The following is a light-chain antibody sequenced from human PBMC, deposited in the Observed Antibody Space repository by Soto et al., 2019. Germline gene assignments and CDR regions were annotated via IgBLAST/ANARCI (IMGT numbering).Light chain of an antibody. J-gene: IGKJ4*01. CDR1: QSVSSSY. Sequence: EIVLTQSPGTLSLSPGERATLSCRASQSVSSSYLAWYQQKPGQAPRLLIYGASSRATGIPDRFSGRGSGTDCTLTISRLEPEDFAVDYCQHYCSSPLTFGGGTKVEIK. CDR2: GAS. V-gene: IGKV3-20*01. CDR3: QHYCSSPLT.